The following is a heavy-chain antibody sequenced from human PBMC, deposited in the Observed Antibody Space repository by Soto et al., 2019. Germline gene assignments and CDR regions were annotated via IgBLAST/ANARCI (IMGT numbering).Heavy chain of an antibody. CDR1: GGTFSSYT. D-gene: IGHD1-1*01. CDR2: IIPILGIA. V-gene: IGHV1-69*02. Sequence: QVQLVQSGAEVKKPGSSVTVSCKASGGTFSSYTISWVRQAPGQGLEWMGRIIPILGIANYAQKFQGRVTITADKSTSTAYMELSSLRSEDTAVYYCAILGVLGTTPSWGQGTLVTVSS. J-gene: IGHJ4*02. CDR3: AILGVLGTTPS.